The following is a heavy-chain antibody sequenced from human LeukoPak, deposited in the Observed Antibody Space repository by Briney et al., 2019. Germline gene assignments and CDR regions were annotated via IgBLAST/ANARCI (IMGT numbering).Heavy chain of an antibody. CDR3: ARDIRRGYYYDSSGYFLPHYFDY. Sequence: GGSLRLSCAASGFTFSIYWMSWVRQPPGKGLEWVANIKQDGSEKYYVDSVKGRFTISRDNAKNSLYLPMNTLRAEDTAVYYCARDIRRGYYYDSSGYFLPHYFDYWGQGTLVTVSS. J-gene: IGHJ4*02. CDR2: IKQDGSEK. V-gene: IGHV3-7*01. D-gene: IGHD3-22*01. CDR1: GFTFSIYW.